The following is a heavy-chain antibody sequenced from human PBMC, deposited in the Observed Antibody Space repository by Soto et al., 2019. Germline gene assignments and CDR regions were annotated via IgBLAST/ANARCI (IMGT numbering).Heavy chain of an antibody. D-gene: IGHD6-6*01. Sequence: QVHLVQSGAEVKKPGASVKVSCTASGYTFTSYGITWVRQAPGQGLEWMGWISAHNGTTDSAQKLQGRVIVTRDPSTSPAYMALRSLISDDTAVYYCARGRDGDYWGQGALVTVSS. CDR3: ARGRDGDY. J-gene: IGHJ4*02. CDR2: ISAHNGTT. CDR1: GYTFTSYG. V-gene: IGHV1-18*01.